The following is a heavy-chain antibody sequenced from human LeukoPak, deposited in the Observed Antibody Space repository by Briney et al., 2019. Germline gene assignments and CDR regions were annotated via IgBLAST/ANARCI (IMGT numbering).Heavy chain of an antibody. CDR1: GFTFSSYW. CDR3: ARDQPDYDFWSGSYYYYYMDV. D-gene: IGHD3-3*01. J-gene: IGHJ6*03. Sequence: GGSLRLSCAASGFTFSSYWMSWVGQARGKGREGGANIKQDGSEKYYVDSVKGRFTISRDNAKNSLYLQMNSLRAEDTAVYYCARDQPDYDFWSGSYYYYYMDVWRKGTTVTVSS. V-gene: IGHV3-7*01. CDR2: IKQDGSEK.